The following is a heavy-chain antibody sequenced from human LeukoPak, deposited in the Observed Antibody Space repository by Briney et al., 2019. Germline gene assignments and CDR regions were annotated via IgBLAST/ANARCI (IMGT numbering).Heavy chain of an antibody. CDR3: ATRNCYDRSAYYYYYFDY. D-gene: IGHD3-22*01. J-gene: IGHJ4*02. Sequence: GGSLRLSCAASGFTFDDYGMSWVCQAPGKGLEWVSGINWNGGSTGYADSVKGRFTISRDNSKNTLYLQMNSLRAEDTAVYYCATRNCYDRSAYYYYYFDYWGQGTLVSVSS. CDR2: INWNGGST. V-gene: IGHV3-20*04. CDR1: GFTFDDYG.